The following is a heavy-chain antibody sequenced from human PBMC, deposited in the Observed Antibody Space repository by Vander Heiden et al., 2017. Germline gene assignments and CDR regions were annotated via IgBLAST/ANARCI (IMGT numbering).Heavy chain of an antibody. D-gene: IGHD3-16*01. CDR1: GFTFSSYA. CDR2: ISGSGGST. J-gene: IGHJ3*02. CDR3: SKSTLWGSGAFDI. Sequence: EVQLLESGGGLVQPGGSLRLACAASGFTFSSYAMSGFRQAPGKGLEWVSAISGSGGSTYYADSVKGRFTISRDNSKNTLYLQMKSLRAEDTAVYYCSKSTLWGSGAFDIWGQVTMVPVS. V-gene: IGHV3-23*01.